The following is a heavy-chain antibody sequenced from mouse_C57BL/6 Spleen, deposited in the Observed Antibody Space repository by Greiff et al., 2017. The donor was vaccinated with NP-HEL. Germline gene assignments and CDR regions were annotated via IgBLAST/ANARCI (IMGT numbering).Heavy chain of an antibody. Sequence: EVQLVESGGGLVQPKGSLKLSCAASGFTFNTYAMHWVRQAPGKGLEWVARIRSKSSYYATYYADSVKARFTISRDDSQSMLYLQMNNLKTEDTAMYYCVKDSYYYAMDYWGQGTSVTVSS. CDR2: IRSKSSYYAT. J-gene: IGHJ4*01. V-gene: IGHV10-3*01. CDR1: GFTFNTYA. CDR3: VKDSYYYAMDY.